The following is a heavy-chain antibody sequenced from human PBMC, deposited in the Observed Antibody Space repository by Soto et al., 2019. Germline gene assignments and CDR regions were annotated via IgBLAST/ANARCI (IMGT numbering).Heavy chain of an antibody. CDR1: GGSIGSGDYY. V-gene: IGHV4-30-4*01. CDR2: IYYSGST. Sequence: SETLSLTCTVSGGSIGSGDYYWSWIRQPPGKGLEWIGYIYYSGSTYYNPSLRSRVSMSIDTSKDQFSLKLKSVTAADTALYFCARQRTSVVTQAYFDVWGPGSLVTVSS. D-gene: IGHD2-21*02. J-gene: IGHJ4*02. CDR3: ARQRTSVVTQAYFDV.